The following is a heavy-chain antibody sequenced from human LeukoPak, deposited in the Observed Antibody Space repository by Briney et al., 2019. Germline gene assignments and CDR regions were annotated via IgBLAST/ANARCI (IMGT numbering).Heavy chain of an antibody. D-gene: IGHD1-26*01. CDR1: GGSFSGYY. Sequence: PSETLSLTCSVYGGSFSGYYWSCIRQPPGKGLEWSGEINHSGITNYNPSLKRRVTISVDTSKTQFSLKLSSVTAADTAVYYCAMVVGARRTGVSYWGQGTLVTVSS. CDR3: AMVVGARRTGVSY. CDR2: INHSGIT. J-gene: IGHJ4*02. V-gene: IGHV4-34*01.